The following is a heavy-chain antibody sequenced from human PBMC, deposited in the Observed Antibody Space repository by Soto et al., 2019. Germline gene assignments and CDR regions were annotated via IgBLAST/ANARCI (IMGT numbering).Heavy chain of an antibody. V-gene: IGHV4-34*01. J-gene: IGHJ1*01. D-gene: IGHD6-13*01. CDR3: ARRRPGSSSNSSFRH. CDR1: VWSFSGYY. CDR2: INNSGST. Sequence: QVQLQQWGAGLLKTSETLSHTCAVYVWSFSGYYWSWISQPPGKGLEWSGEINNSGSTNYNPSLKSRVIVSLDTAKNQVALKLISVTAADTAVYYWARRRPGSSSNSSFRHCGERTLVTVSS.